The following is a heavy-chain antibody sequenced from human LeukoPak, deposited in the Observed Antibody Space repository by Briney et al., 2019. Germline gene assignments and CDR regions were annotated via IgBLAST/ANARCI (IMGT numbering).Heavy chain of an antibody. CDR3: ARTRNYYGSGSYFSDWFDP. Sequence: ASVKVSCKASGYTFTSYGISWVRQAPGQGLEWMGWISAYNGNTNYAQKLQGRVTMTTDTSTSTAYMELRSRRSDDTAVYYCARTRNYYGSGSYFSDWFDPWGQGTLVTVSS. CDR1: GYTFTSYG. D-gene: IGHD3-10*01. J-gene: IGHJ5*02. V-gene: IGHV1-18*01. CDR2: ISAYNGNT.